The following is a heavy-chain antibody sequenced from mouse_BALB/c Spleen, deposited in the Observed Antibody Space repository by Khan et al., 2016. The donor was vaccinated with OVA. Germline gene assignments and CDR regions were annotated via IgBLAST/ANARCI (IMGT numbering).Heavy chain of an antibody. Sequence: VQLQQSGPELEKPGASVKISCKASGYSFTGYNMNWVKQSNEKSLEWIGNIAPYYGDTSYNQKFKGKATLTVDKSSSTAYMQLKSLTSEDSAVYYCARATGYFDVWGAGTTVTVSS. CDR2: IAPYYGDT. J-gene: IGHJ1*01. CDR3: ARATGYFDV. CDR1: GYSFTGYN. V-gene: IGHV1-39*01.